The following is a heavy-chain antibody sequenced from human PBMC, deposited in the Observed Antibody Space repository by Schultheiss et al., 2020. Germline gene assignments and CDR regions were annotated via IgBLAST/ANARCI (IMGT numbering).Heavy chain of an antibody. CDR2: IYYSGST. J-gene: IGHJ4*02. V-gene: IGHV4-39*07. D-gene: IGHD1-26*01. CDR1: GGSISSSSYY. CDR3: AFHSGSFHY. Sequence: SETLSLTCTVSGGSISSSSYYWGWIRQPPGKGLEWIGSIYYSGSTNYNPSLKSRVTISIDTSRNQFSLRLSSVTAADTAVYYCAFHSGSFHYWGQGTLVTVSS.